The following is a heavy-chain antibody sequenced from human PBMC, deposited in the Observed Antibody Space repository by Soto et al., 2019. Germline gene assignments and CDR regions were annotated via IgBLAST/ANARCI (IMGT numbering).Heavy chain of an antibody. Sequence: GGSLRRSCAASGFTFSSYGMHWVRQAPGKGLEWVAVIWYDGSNKYYADSVKGRFTISRDNSKNTLYLQMNSLRAEDTAVYYCARSYYDILTGYKGHGMDVWGQGTTVTVSS. CDR1: GFTFSSYG. D-gene: IGHD3-9*01. CDR2: IWYDGSNK. J-gene: IGHJ6*02. CDR3: ARSYYDILTGYKGHGMDV. V-gene: IGHV3-33*01.